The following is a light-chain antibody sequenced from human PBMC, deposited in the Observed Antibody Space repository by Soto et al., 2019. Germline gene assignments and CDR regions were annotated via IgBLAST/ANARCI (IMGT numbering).Light chain of an antibody. CDR1: GSNIGAGYA. Sequence: QSVLTQPPSVSGAPGQRVTISCTGSGSNIGAGYAVHWYQQLPGTAPKLLIYGHSNRPSGVPDRFSGSKSGTSASLAISGLQAEDESDYYCQSYDSSLSGSVFGGGTPLTVL. CDR2: GHS. J-gene: IGLJ3*02. CDR3: QSYDSSLSGSV. V-gene: IGLV1-40*01.